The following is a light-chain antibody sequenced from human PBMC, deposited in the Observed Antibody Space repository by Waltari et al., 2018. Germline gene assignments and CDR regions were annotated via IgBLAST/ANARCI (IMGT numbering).Light chain of an antibody. Sequence: ALTQPASVSESPGQSITITCTGSSSDAGSYKPFFRYQQHRGKAPNLLRYEGTNGPSGLSVRFSGSISGSTASLTISGLQAEDEADYYCCSYAGSVTWVFGGGTKLTVL. V-gene: IGLV2-23*01. CDR2: EGT. J-gene: IGLJ3*02. CDR3: CSYAGSVTWV. CDR1: SSDAGSYKP.